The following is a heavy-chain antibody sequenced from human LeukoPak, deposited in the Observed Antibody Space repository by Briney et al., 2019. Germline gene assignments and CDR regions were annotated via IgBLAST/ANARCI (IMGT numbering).Heavy chain of an antibody. CDR2: ITSSSRYI. V-gene: IGHV3-21*01. CDR1: GFTFSRYG. J-gene: IGHJ4*02. Sequence: PGGSLRLSCAASGFTFSRYGMNWVRQAPGKGLEWVSSITSSSRYIYSADSVKGRFTISRDNAKNSLYLQMNSLRVEDTAVYYCARCTTGRTFGSLRGIKRSREIDYWGQGTLVTVSS. D-gene: IGHD1-1*01. CDR3: ARCTTGRTFGSLRGIKRSREIDY.